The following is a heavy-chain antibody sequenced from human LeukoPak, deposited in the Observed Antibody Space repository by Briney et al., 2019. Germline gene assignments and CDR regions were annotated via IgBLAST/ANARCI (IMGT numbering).Heavy chain of an antibody. CDR2: IKQDGSEK. V-gene: IGHV3-7*03. CDR1: GFTFSLYW. Sequence: GGSLRLSCAASGFTFSLYWMNWVRRAPGKGLEWVANIKQDGSEKNYVDSVKGRFTISRDNAKNTLHLQLNSLRAEDTAVYYCARGSGLILRTIDYWGQGTLVTVSS. CDR3: ARGSGLILRTIDY. J-gene: IGHJ4*02. D-gene: IGHD3-3*01.